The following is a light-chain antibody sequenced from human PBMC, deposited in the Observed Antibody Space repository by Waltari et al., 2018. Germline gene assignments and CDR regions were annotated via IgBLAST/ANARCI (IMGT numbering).Light chain of an antibody. Sequence: QSALTQPPSASGSPGQSVTISCTGTSSDVGGYNYVSWYQQHPGKAPKVMIYEVSKRPSGFPDRFSGSKSGNTASLTFAGLQAEDEADYYCSSYAGNNNLVIFGGGTKLTVL. CDR2: EVS. CDR3: SSYAGNNNLVI. V-gene: IGLV2-8*01. CDR1: SSDVGGYNY. J-gene: IGLJ2*01.